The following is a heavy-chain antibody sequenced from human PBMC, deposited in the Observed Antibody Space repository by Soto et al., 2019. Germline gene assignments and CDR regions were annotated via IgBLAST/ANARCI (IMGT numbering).Heavy chain of an antibody. CDR1: GGSFSSGGYY. J-gene: IGHJ4*02. Sequence: QVQLQESGPGLVKPSQTLSLTCTVSGGSFSSGGYYWIWIRQHPGQGLEWIGYIYYSGSTYYNTSLKRRVTISVDTSKNQFSLKLSSVTAADTAVYYCARSSQSTVTTFAYWGQGTLVTVSS. CDR2: IYYSGST. CDR3: ARSSQSTVTTFAY. D-gene: IGHD4-17*01. V-gene: IGHV4-31*03.